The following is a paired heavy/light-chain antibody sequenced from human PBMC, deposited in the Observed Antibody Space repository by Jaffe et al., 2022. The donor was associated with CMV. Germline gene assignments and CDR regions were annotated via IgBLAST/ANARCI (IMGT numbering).Light chain of an antibody. CDR3: QHYGSSPRA. V-gene: IGKV3-20*01. CDR1: ESTSSSY. J-gene: IGKJ1*01. Sequence: DIVLTQSPGTLSLSPGERATLSCRASESTSSSYLAWYQQKPGQAPRLLIYGASSRATGIPDRFSGSGSGTDFTLTITRLEPEDFAVYYCQHYGSSPRAFGQGTKVEIK. CDR2: GAS.
Heavy chain of an antibody. CDR2: VSYTGST. CDR1: GGSITSSSYY. CDR3: ARSIVGATLFDH. V-gene: IGHV4-39*01. D-gene: IGHD1-26*01. J-gene: IGHJ4*02. Sequence: QLQLQESGPGLVKPSETLSLTCTVSGGSITSSSYYWGWIRQPPGKGLEWIGSVSYTGSTYYTSSLKSRLTISVDTSNNQFSLKLTSVTAADTAVYYCARSIVGATLFDHWGQGTLVTVSS.